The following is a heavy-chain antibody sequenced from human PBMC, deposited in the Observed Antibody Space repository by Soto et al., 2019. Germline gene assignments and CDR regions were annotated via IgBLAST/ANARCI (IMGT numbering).Heavy chain of an antibody. Sequence: SETLYLTCIDYGDCMRSFYWSWIRQPPGKGLEWIGNIYYSGSTNYNPSRKSRVTMSVDMSRNQVSLKLSSVTAADTAVYYCTRVGGYYGDYPNFDYWGQGALVTVSS. J-gene: IGHJ4*02. V-gene: IGHV4-59*01. CDR1: GDCMRSFY. D-gene: IGHD4-17*01. CDR3: TRVGGYYGDYPNFDY. CDR2: IYYSGST.